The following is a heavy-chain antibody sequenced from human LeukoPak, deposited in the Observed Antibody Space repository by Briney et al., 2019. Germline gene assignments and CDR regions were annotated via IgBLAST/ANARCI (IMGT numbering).Heavy chain of an antibody. CDR3: VSLQYSSSLVDDY. Sequence: ASVKVSCKASGYTFTSYGISSVREAHGPGLEWMGWISAYNGNTNYAQKLPGRVTMTPDTSTNTAYMELRSLRSDDTAVYYCVSLQYSSSLVDDYWRQGTLVTVCS. CDR2: ISAYNGNT. D-gene: IGHD6-19*01. J-gene: IGHJ4*02. V-gene: IGHV1-18*01. CDR1: GYTFTSYG.